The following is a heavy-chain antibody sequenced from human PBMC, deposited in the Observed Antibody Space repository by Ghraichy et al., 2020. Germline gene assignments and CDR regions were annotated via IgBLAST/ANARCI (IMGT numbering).Heavy chain of an antibody. CDR1: GFTLRGYE. CDR3: ARENILTYYFDY. V-gene: IGHV3-48*03. J-gene: IGHJ4*02. D-gene: IGHD2/OR15-2a*01. CDR2: ISSGASTI. Sequence: LNCAAYGFTLRGYEMHCDSQAPGKGLERIAYISSGASTIFYADSVKGRFTIYRDNAKNSLYLQMNSLRAEDTAVYYCARENILTYYFDYWGQGTRVTVSS.